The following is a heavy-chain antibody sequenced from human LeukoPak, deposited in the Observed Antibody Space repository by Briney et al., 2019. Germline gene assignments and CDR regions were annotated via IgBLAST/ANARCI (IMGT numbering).Heavy chain of an antibody. Sequence: GGSLRLSCAASGFTFSTYAMSWVRQAPGKGLEWVSGISGSGGATYYADSVKGRFTISRDTAKNSLYLQMNSLRAEDTAVYYCARDQYGDYALDYWGQGTLVTVSS. CDR1: GFTFSTYA. V-gene: IGHV3-23*01. J-gene: IGHJ4*02. CDR2: ISGSGGAT. CDR3: ARDQYGDYALDY. D-gene: IGHD4-17*01.